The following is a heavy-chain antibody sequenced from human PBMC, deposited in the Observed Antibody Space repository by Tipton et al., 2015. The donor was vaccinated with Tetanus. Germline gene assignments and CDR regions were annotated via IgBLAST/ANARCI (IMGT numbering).Heavy chain of an antibody. CDR3: ARGSTGWANWYFDL. J-gene: IGHJ2*01. V-gene: IGHV3-74*01. CDR2: MNSDGSYI. D-gene: IGHD6-19*01. CDR1: GFTFSAYW. Sequence: GSLRLFCAASGFTFSAYWMHWVRQAPGKGLVWVSRMNSDGSYIAYADSVKGRFTISRDNAKNTLFLQMSSLRGEDTAVYYCARGSTGWANWYFDLWGRGTRVTVSS.